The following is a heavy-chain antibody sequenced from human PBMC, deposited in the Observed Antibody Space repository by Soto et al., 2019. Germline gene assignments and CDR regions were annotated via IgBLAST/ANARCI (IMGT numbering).Heavy chain of an antibody. V-gene: IGHV1-2*04. CDR2: INPNSGGT. Sequence: APVKVSCKASGYTFTSYAMHWVRQAPGQGLEWMGWINPNSGGTNYAQKFQGWVTMTRDTSISTAYMELSRLRSDDTAVYYCAGQIFDSGPWGQGTLVTVSS. D-gene: IGHD3-22*01. CDR1: GYTFTSYA. J-gene: IGHJ5*02. CDR3: AGQIFDSGP.